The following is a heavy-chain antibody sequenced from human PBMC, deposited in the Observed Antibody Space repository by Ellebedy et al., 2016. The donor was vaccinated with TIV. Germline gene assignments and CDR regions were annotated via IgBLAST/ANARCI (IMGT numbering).Heavy chain of an antibody. CDR2: INPNSGGT. CDR3: ARPLTPGIAVAGLDY. CDR1: GYTFTGYY. D-gene: IGHD6-19*01. J-gene: IGHJ4*02. V-gene: IGHV1-2*04. Sequence: VSVKVSCXASGYTFTGYYMHWVRQAPGQGLEWMGWINPNSGGTNYAQKFQGWVTMTRDTSISTAYMELSRLRSDDTAVYYCARPLTPGIAVAGLDYWGQGTLVTVSS.